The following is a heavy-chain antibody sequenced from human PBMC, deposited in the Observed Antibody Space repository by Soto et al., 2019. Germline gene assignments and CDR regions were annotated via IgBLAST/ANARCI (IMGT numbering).Heavy chain of an antibody. CDR1: GYTFTSYA. CDR2: INAGNGNT. D-gene: IGHD2-15*01. V-gene: IGHV1-3*01. J-gene: IGHJ6*02. Sequence: GASVKVSCKASGYTFTSYAMHWVRQAPGQRLEWMGWINAGNGNTKYSQKFQGRVTITRDTSASTAYMELSSLRSEDTAVYYCARDPLLPASPYYYYGMDVWGQGTTVTVSS. CDR3: ARDPLLPASPYYYYGMDV.